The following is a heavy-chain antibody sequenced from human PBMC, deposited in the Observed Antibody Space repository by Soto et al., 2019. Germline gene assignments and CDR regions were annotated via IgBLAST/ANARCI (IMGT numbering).Heavy chain of an antibody. V-gene: IGHV4-34*01. J-gene: IGHJ6*03. CDR3: AREHLWVYYYYMDV. CDR2: INHSGST. D-gene: IGHD2-21*01. Sequence: PSETLSLTCAIYGRSFTGYYWSWIRQPSGKGLEWIGEINHSGSTNYNPSLKSRVTISVDTSKNQFSLKLSSVTAADTAVYYCAREHLWVYYYYMDVWGKGTTVS. CDR1: GRSFTGYY.